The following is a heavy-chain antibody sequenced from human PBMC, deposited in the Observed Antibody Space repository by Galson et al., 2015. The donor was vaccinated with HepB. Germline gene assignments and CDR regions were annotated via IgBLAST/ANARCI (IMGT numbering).Heavy chain of an antibody. V-gene: IGHV3-33*01. D-gene: IGHD3-16*01. J-gene: IGHJ4*02. Sequence: SLRLSCAASGFTSSSYGMHWVRQAPGKGLEWVAVIWYDGSNKYYADSVKGRFTISRDNSKNTLYLQMNSLRAEDTAVYYCARDDVGGGVDYWGQGTLVTVSS. CDR1: GFTSSSYG. CDR3: ARDDVGGGVDY. CDR2: IWYDGSNK.